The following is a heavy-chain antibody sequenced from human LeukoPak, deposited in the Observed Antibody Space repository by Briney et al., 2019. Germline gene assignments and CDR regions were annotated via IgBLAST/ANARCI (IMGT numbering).Heavy chain of an antibody. D-gene: IGHD1-1*01. V-gene: IGHV3-30*04. Sequence: GGSLRLSCAASGFTFSSYVMHWVRQAPGKGLEWVAIISYDGSNEYYADSVKGRFTISRDNSKNTLYLQMNSLRAEDTAVYYCANQVSYNWNDYLYYYYYMDVWGKGTTVTISS. CDR3: ANQVSYNWNDYLYYYYYMDV. CDR1: GFTFSSYV. J-gene: IGHJ6*03. CDR2: ISYDGSNE.